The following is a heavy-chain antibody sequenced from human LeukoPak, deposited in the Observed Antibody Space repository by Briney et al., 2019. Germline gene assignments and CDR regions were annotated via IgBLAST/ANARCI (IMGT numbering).Heavy chain of an antibody. Sequence: GGSLRLSCAASGFTFSSYSMNWVRQAPGKGLEWVLSISSSSSYIYYADSVKGRFTISRDNAKNSLYLQMISLRAEDTAVYYCARDLLGATTLYNYWGQGTLVTVSS. CDR3: ARDLLGATTLYNY. CDR2: ISSSSSYI. J-gene: IGHJ4*02. D-gene: IGHD1-26*01. CDR1: GFTFSSYS. V-gene: IGHV3-21*01.